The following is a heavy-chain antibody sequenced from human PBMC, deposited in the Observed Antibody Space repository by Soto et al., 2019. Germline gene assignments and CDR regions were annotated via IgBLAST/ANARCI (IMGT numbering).Heavy chain of an antibody. CDR1: GFTFSIYA. CDR3: ARDGVVVAATHCGMDV. D-gene: IGHD2-15*01. Sequence: QVQLVESGGGVVQPGGSLRLSCAASGFTFSIYAIHWVRQAPGKGLEWVAVISYDGINKYYADSVKGRFTISRDNSKNXLHVQMNSLRTDDTAVYYCARDGVVVAATHCGMDVWGQGTTVTVSS. J-gene: IGHJ6*02. V-gene: IGHV3-30-3*01. CDR2: ISYDGINK.